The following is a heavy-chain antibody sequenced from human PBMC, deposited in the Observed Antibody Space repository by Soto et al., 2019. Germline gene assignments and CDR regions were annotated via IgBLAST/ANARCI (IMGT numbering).Heavy chain of an antibody. J-gene: IGHJ6*02. D-gene: IGHD3-9*01. CDR2: ISSSSYI. V-gene: IGHV3-21*01. Sequence: LRLSCAASGFTFSSYSMNWVRQAPGKGLEWVSSISSSSYIYYADSVKGRFTISRDNAKNSLYLQMNSLRAEDTAVYYCARDGYYDILTGMDVWGQGTTVTVSS. CDR3: ARDGYYDILTGMDV. CDR1: GFTFSSYS.